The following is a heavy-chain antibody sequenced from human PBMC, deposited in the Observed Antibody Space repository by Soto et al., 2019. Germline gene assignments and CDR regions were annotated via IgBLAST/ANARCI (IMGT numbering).Heavy chain of an antibody. Sequence: XSVKVSCKASGYTFTSYAMHWVRQAPGQRLEWMGWINAGNGNTKYSQKFQGRVTITRDTSASTAYMELSSLRSEDTAVYYCARARGVITYYYYYGMDVWGQGTTVTVSS. D-gene: IGHD3-10*01. CDR2: INAGNGNT. J-gene: IGHJ6*02. V-gene: IGHV1-3*01. CDR1: GYTFTSYA. CDR3: ARARGVITYYYYYGMDV.